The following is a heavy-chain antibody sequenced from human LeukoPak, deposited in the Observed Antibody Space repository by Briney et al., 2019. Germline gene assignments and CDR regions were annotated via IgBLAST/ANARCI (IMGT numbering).Heavy chain of an antibody. D-gene: IGHD3-22*01. CDR1: GGSISSGGYY. CDR2: IYYSGST. CDR3: ARGYYYDSSGYYHPFDH. Sequence: SETLSLTCTVSGGSISSGGYYWSWIRQHPGKGLEWIRYIYYSGSTYYNPSLKSRVTISVDTSKNQFSLKLSSVTAADTAVYYCARGYYYDSSGYYHPFDHWGQGTLVTVSS. J-gene: IGHJ4*02. V-gene: IGHV4-31*03.